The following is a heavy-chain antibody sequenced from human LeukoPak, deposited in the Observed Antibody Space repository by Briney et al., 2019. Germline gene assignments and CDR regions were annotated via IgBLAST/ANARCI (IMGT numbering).Heavy chain of an antibody. D-gene: IGHD3-16*02. CDR2: IYYSGST. CDR1: GGSISSYY. Sequence: SETLSLTCTVSGGSISSYYWSWIRQPPGKGLEWIGYIYYSGSTNYNPSLKSRVTISVGTSKNQFSLKLSSVTAADTAVYYCARGPGYDYVWGSYRYAPFDYWGQGTLVTVSS. V-gene: IGHV4-59*01. CDR3: ARGPGYDYVWGSYRYAPFDY. J-gene: IGHJ4*02.